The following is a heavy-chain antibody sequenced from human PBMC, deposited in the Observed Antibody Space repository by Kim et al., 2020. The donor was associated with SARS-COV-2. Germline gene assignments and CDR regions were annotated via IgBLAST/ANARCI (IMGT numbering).Heavy chain of an antibody. V-gene: IGHV1-69*13. CDR3: ARVDEQQLAFDY. J-gene: IGHJ4*02. CDR1: GGTFSSYA. CDR2: IIPIFGTA. Sequence: SVKVSCKASGGTFSSYAISWVRQAPGQGLEWMGGIIPIFGTANYAQKFQGRVTITADESTSTAYMELSSLRSEDTAVYYCARVDEQQLAFDYWGQGTLVTVSS. D-gene: IGHD6-13*01.